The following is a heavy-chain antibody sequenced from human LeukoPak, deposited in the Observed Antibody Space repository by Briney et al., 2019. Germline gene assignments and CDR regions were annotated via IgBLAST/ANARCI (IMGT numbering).Heavy chain of an antibody. V-gene: IGHV1-2*02. Sequence: GASVTVSCKASGYTFADYYIHWVRQAPGQGLEWVGWMNPNSGDTNYARSFQGRVTMTRDTSISTAYMELSRLRFDDTAVYYCARGIIPRVICLQFTCYDYWGQGTLVTVSS. CDR1: GYTFADYY. CDR2: MNPNSGDT. J-gene: IGHJ4*02. D-gene: IGHD5-24*01. CDR3: ARGIIPRVICLQFTCYDY.